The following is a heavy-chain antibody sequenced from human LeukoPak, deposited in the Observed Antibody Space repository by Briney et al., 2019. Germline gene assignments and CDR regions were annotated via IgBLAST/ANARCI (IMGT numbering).Heavy chain of an antibody. CDR1: GGSISSGGYS. Sequence: SQTLSLTCAVTGGSISSGGYSWSWIRQPPGHGLEWIGYIYHSGSTYYNPSLKSRVTISVDRSKNQFSLKLSSVTAADTAVYYCARGLGITMVRGVAHYFDYWGQGTLVTVSS. CDR3: ARGLGITMVRGVAHYFDY. CDR2: IYHSGST. V-gene: IGHV4-30-2*01. D-gene: IGHD3-10*01. J-gene: IGHJ4*02.